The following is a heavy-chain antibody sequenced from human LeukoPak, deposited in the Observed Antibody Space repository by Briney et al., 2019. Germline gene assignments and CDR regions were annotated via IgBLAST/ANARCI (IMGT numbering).Heavy chain of an antibody. CDR3: AHTPKPEDYDFWSGYPRGNWFDP. D-gene: IGHD3-3*01. V-gene: IGHV2-5*01. CDR1: GFSLSTSGVG. CDR2: IYWNDDK. Sequence: SGPTLVKPTQTLTLTCTFSGFSLSTSGVGVGWIRQPPGKALEWLALIYWNDDKRYSPSLKSRLTITKDTSKNQVVLTMTNMDPVDTATYNCAHTPKPEDYDFWSGYPRGNWFDPWGQGTLVTVSS. J-gene: IGHJ5*02.